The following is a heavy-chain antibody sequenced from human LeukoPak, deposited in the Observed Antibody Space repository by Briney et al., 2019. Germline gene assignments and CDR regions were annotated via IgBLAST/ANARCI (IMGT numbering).Heavy chain of an antibody. Sequence: GGSLRLSCAASGFTFSGSAMHWVRQASGKGLEWVGRIRSKANSYATAYAASVKGRFTISRDDSNNTAYLQMNRLKTEDTAVYYCTSYCSGGSCYSYDAFDIWGQGTMVTVSS. J-gene: IGHJ3*02. CDR3: TSYCSGGSCYSYDAFDI. V-gene: IGHV3-73*01. D-gene: IGHD2-15*01. CDR2: IRSKANSYAT. CDR1: GFTFSGSA.